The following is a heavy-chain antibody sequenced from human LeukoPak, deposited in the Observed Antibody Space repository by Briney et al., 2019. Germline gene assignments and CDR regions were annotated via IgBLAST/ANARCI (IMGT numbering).Heavy chain of an antibody. Sequence: SETLSLTCTVSGGSISSYYWSWIRQPPGKGLEWIGYIYYSGSTNYNPSLKSRVTISVDTSKNQFSLKLSSVTAADTAVYYCARDMGSTADDAFDYWGQGTLVTVSS. J-gene: IGHJ4*02. D-gene: IGHD2-15*01. CDR3: ARDMGSTADDAFDY. V-gene: IGHV4-59*12. CDR2: IYYSGST. CDR1: GGSISSYY.